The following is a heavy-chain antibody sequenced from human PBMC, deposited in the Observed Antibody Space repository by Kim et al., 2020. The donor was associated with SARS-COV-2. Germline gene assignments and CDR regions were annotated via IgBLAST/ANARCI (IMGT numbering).Heavy chain of an antibody. CDR1: GFSFSNYA. V-gene: IGHV3-30*18. J-gene: IGHJ4*02. D-gene: IGHD6-19*01. Sequence: GGSLRLSCAASGFSFSNYAMHWVRQAPGKGLEWVAVVSSDGSNKYYADSVKGRFTISRDNSKNTLFLQMNSLRTEDSDVYYCAKDGGWSSGWNACDYWGQGSLVTVSS. CDR3: AKDGGWSSGWNACDY. CDR2: VSSDGSNK.